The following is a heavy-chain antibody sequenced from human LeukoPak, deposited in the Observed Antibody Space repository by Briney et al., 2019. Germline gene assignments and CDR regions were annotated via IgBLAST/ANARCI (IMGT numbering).Heavy chain of an antibody. D-gene: IGHD6-13*01. V-gene: IGHV3-74*01. CDR2: INSDGSST. J-gene: IGHJ4*02. Sequence: GGSLRLSCAASGFTFSCYWMHWVRQAPGKGLVWVSRINSDGSSTSYADSMKGRFTISRDNAKNTLYLQMNSLRAEDTAVYYCARFVAAAGFDYWGQGTLVTVSS. CDR3: ARFVAAAGFDY. CDR1: GFTFSCYW.